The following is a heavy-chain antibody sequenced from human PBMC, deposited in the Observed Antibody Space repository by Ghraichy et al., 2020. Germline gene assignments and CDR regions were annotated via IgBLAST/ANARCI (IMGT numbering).Heavy chain of an antibody. CDR1: GFTFSDYY. CDR2: ISSSSSYT. CDR3: ARTPGYCSSTSCYEIWFDP. J-gene: IGHJ5*02. D-gene: IGHD2-2*01. V-gene: IGHV3-11*06. Sequence: GEALNISCAASGFTFSDYYMSWIRQAPGKGLEWVSYISSSSSYTNYADSVKGRFTISRDNAKNSLYLQMNSLRAEDTAVYYCARTPGYCSSTSCYEIWFDPWGQGTLVTVSS.